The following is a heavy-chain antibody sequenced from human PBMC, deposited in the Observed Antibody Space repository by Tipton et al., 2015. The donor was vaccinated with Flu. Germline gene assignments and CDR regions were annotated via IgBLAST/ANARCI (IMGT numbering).Heavy chain of an antibody. CDR1: GYTFTSYY. CDR2: INPSGGST. CDR3: ARDKYFYDSRGYFPNYYGMGV. D-gene: IGHD3-22*01. J-gene: IGHJ6*02. Sequence: QLVQSGAEVKKPGASVKVSCKASGYTFTSYYMHWVRQAPGQGLEWMGIINPSGGSTSYAQKFQGRVTMTRDTSTSTVYMELSSLRSEDTAVYYCARDKYFYDSRGYFPNYYGMGVWGQGTPVTVSS. V-gene: IGHV1-46*01.